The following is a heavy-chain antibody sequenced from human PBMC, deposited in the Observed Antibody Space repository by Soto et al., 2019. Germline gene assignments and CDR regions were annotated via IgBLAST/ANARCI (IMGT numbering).Heavy chain of an antibody. V-gene: IGHV3-21*01. D-gene: IGHD2-21*02. CDR2: ITYDSAYI. CDR3: ARQLGSACYDY. Sequence: GGSLRLSCAVSGFTFSAYTMNWVRQAPGKGLGWVSSITYDSAYIYYADSVKGRFTISRDNAKNSLYLQMNSLRADDTAVYYCARQLGSACYDYWGQGILVTVSS. CDR1: GFTFSAYT. J-gene: IGHJ4*02.